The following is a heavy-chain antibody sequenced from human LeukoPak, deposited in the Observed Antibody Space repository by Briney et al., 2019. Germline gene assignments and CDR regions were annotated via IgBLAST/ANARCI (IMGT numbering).Heavy chain of an antibody. CDR3: AKQGESKTKNFDY. Sequence: GGSLRLSCAASGFTFSNYAMMWVRRAPGKGLEWVSIIGGTRYSTYYADSVRGRFTISRDNSKNTLYLQMNSLRAEDTAVYYCAKQGESKTKNFDYWGQGTLVTVSS. D-gene: IGHD1-7*01. CDR2: IGGTRYST. V-gene: IGHV3-23*01. J-gene: IGHJ4*02. CDR1: GFTFSNYA.